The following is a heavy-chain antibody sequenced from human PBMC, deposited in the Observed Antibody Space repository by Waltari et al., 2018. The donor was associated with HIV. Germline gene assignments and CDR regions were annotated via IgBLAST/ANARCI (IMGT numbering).Heavy chain of an antibody. J-gene: IGHJ4*02. D-gene: IGHD3-9*01. CDR2: IYYSGST. V-gene: IGHV4-39*01. Sequence: QLQLQESGPGLVKPSETLSLTCTVSGGSISSSSYYWGWLRQPPGKGLEWIGSIYYSGSTYYNPSLKSRVTISVDTSKNQFSLKLSSVTAADTAVYYCARQGGYDILTGYYTYFDYWGQGTLVTVSS. CDR3: ARQGGYDILTGYYTYFDY. CDR1: GGSISSSSYY.